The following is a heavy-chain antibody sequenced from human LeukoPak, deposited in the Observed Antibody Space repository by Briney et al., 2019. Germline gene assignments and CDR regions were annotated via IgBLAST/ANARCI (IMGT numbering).Heavy chain of an antibody. Sequence: GGSLRLSCAASGFTFSDHYMTWIRQAPGKGLEWASYIGSSGTTIYYADSVKGRFTISRDNANNSLYLEMSSLRADDSAVYYCARADSTDGFDLWGQGTMVTVSS. CDR2: IGSSGTTI. J-gene: IGHJ3*01. CDR1: GFTFSDHY. D-gene: IGHD2-15*01. CDR3: ARADSTDGFDL. V-gene: IGHV3-11*04.